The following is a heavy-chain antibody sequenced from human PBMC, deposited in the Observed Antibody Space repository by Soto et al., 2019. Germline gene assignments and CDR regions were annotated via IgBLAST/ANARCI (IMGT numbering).Heavy chain of an antibody. CDR2: ISSSEST. CDR3: ARDPYGGNWFDP. Sequence: SETLSLTCTVSGGSISSDGYHWSWIRQHPGKGLEWIGYISSSESTYYNPSLKSRIIISVDTSKNQFSLKLSSVTAADTAVYYCARDPYGGNWFDPWGQGILVTVSS. D-gene: IGHD2-8*01. J-gene: IGHJ5*02. V-gene: IGHV4-31*03. CDR1: GGSISSDGYH.